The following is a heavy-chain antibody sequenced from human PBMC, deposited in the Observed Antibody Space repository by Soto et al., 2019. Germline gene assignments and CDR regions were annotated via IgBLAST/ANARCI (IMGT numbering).Heavy chain of an antibody. CDR1: GGSFSSSNYY. V-gene: IGHV4-39*01. D-gene: IGHD2-2*01. Sequence: PSETLSLTCAVYGGSFSSSNYYWGWIRQPPGKGLEWIGSIYYSGSTYYNPSLKSRVTISVDTSKNQFSLKLSSVTAADTAVYYCASLLYCSSTSCYYYYGMDVWGQGTTVTVSS. CDR3: ASLLYCSSTSCYYYYGMDV. CDR2: IYYSGST. J-gene: IGHJ6*02.